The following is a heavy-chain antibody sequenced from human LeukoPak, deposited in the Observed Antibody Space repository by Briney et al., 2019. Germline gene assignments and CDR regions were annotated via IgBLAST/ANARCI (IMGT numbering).Heavy chain of an antibody. D-gene: IGHD4-17*01. Sequence: PSETLSLTCTVSGGSISSSSCYWGWIRQPPGKGLEWIGSIYYSGSTYYNPSLKSRVTISVDTSKNQFSLKLSSVTAADTAVYYCARTYDYGPDAFDIWGQGTMVTVSS. CDR2: IYYSGST. V-gene: IGHV4-39*07. CDR3: ARTYDYGPDAFDI. J-gene: IGHJ3*02. CDR1: GGSISSSSCY.